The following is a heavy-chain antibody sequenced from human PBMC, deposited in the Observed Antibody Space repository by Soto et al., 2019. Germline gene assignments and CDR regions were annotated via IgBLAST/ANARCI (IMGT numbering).Heavy chain of an antibody. CDR1: GGTFSSYA. J-gene: IGHJ4*02. D-gene: IGHD6-19*01. CDR3: ATAPSIAVAGTQGFDY. V-gene: IGHV1-69*01. CDR2: IIPIFGTA. Sequence: QVQLVQSGAEVKKPGSSVKVSCKASGGTFSSYAISWVRQAPGQGLEWMGGIIPIFGTANYAQKFQGRVTITADESTRTAYMELSSLGFEDTAVYYCATAPSIAVAGTQGFDYWGQGTLVTVSS.